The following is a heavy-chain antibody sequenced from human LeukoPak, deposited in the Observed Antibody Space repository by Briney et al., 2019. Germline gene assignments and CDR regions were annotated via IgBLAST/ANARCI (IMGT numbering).Heavy chain of an antibody. CDR3: ARTSDYYDSSKMNFDY. D-gene: IGHD3-22*01. Sequence: GGSLRLSCAASGFTFSSYAMTWVRQAPGKGLEWVSAISGSGGSTYYADSVKGRFTIFRDNSKNTLYLQMNSLRAEDTALYYCARTSDYYDSSKMNFDYWGQGTLVTVSS. V-gene: IGHV3-23*01. CDR1: GFTFSSYA. CDR2: ISGSGGST. J-gene: IGHJ4*02.